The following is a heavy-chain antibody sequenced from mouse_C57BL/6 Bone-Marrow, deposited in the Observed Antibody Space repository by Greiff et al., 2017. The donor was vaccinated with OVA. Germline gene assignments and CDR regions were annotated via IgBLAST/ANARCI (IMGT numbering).Heavy chain of an antibody. CDR2: INPSTGGT. V-gene: IGHV1-42*01. J-gene: IGHJ3*01. D-gene: IGHD2-5*01. CDR1: GYSFTGYY. Sequence: EVQVVESGPELVKPGASVKISCKASGYSFTGYYMNWVKQSPEKSLEWIGEINPSTGGTTYNQKFKAKATLTVDKSSSTAYMQLKSLTSEDSAVYYCARRDYSNYDWFAYWSQGTLVTVSA. CDR3: ARRDYSNYDWFAY.